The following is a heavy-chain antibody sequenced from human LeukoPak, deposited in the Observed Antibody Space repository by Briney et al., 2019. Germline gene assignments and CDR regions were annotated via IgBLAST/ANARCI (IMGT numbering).Heavy chain of an antibody. CDR2: IYPGDYDT. Sequence: GESLKISCEASGFNFNNYWVGWVRQMPGKGLEWMGIIYPGDYDTRYSPSFQGQVTISADKSISTAYLQWSSLKASDTAMYYCARTTVVTLGPDYWGQGTLVTVSS. D-gene: IGHD4-23*01. J-gene: IGHJ4*02. CDR3: ARTTVVTLGPDY. V-gene: IGHV5-51*01. CDR1: GFNFNNYW.